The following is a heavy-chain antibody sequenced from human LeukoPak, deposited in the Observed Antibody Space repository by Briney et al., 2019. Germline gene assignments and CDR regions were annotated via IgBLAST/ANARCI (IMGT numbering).Heavy chain of an antibody. V-gene: IGHV1-18*01. J-gene: IGHJ4*02. D-gene: IGHD3-22*01. CDR3: ARGMYYYDSSGYVY. Sequence: ASVKVSCKASGYTFTSYAMHWVRQAPGQGLEWMGWISAYNGNTNYAQKLLGRVTMTTDTSTSTAYMELRSLRSDDTAVYYCARGMYYYDSSGYVYWGQGTLVTVSS. CDR1: GYTFTSYA. CDR2: ISAYNGNT.